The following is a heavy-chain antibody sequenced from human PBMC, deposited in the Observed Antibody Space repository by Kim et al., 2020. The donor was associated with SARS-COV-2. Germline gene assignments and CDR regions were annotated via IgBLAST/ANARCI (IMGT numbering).Heavy chain of an antibody. CDR2: VSYTGTT. Sequence: SETLSLTCIVSGDSINGYYWSWIRQTPGKGLEWIGYVSYTGTTNYNPSLKSRATISVDTSKNQFSLKLTSVTAADTAMYYCARRAGQLGNPFDYWGQGTPVTVSS. J-gene: IGHJ4*02. CDR3: ARRAGQLGNPFDY. CDR1: GDSINGYY. D-gene: IGHD6-13*01. V-gene: IGHV4-59*08.